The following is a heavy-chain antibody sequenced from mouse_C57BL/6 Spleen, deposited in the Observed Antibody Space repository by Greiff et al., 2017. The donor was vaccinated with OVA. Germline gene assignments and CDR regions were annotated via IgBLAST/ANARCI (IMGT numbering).Heavy chain of an antibody. J-gene: IGHJ4*01. D-gene: IGHD1-1*01. CDR2: IRNKANGYTT. CDR3: ARSSYYYGSSYNAMDY. V-gene: IGHV7-3*01. Sequence: DVKLVESGGGLVQPGGSLSLSCAASGFTFTDYYMSWVRQPPGKALEWLGFIRNKANGYTTEYSASVKGRFTISRDNSQSILYLQMNALRAEDSATYYCARSSYYYGSSYNAMDYWGQGTSVTVSS. CDR1: GFTFTDYY.